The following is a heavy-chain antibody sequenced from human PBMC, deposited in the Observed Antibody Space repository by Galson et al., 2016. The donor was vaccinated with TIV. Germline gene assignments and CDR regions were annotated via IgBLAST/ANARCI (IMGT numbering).Heavy chain of an antibody. Sequence: SVMVSCKASGSIFSSHTIFWVRQAPGQGLEWMGRIIPIIGMTNYAQKFQGRVTITADTSTNTAYMELGSLRSEDTAIYYCARAGVGAARDGGDYWGQGTLVTVSS. J-gene: IGHJ4*02. CDR1: GSIFSSHT. CDR2: IIPIIGMT. CDR3: ARAGVGAARDGGDY. D-gene: IGHD6-6*01. V-gene: IGHV1-69*02.